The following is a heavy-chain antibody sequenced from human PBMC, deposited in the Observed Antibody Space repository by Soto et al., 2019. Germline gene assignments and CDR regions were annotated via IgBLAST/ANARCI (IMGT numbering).Heavy chain of an antibody. CDR2: IWYDGSNK. CDR3: ARDQGTLWFGDRGYYFDY. Sequence: GGSLRLSCAASGFTFSSYGMHWVRQAPGKGLEWVAVIWYDGSNKYYADSVKGRFTISRDNSKNTLYLQMNSLRAEDTAVYYCARDQGTLWFGDRGYYFDYWGQGTLVTVSS. D-gene: IGHD3-10*01. CDR1: GFTFSSYG. J-gene: IGHJ4*02. V-gene: IGHV3-33*01.